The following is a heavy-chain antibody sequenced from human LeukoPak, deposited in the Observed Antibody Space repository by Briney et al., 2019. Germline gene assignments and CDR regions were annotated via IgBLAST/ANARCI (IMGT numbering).Heavy chain of an antibody. J-gene: IGHJ6*04. CDR2: ISSSGSTI. V-gene: IGHV3-48*04. CDR3: AELGITMIGGV. Sequence: GGSLRLSCVASGYTFTTYGMSWVRQAPGKGLEWVSYISSSGSTIYYADSVKGRFTISRDNAKNSLYLQMNSLRAEDTAVYYCAELGITMIGGVWGKGATVTISS. D-gene: IGHD3-10*02. CDR1: GYTFTTYG.